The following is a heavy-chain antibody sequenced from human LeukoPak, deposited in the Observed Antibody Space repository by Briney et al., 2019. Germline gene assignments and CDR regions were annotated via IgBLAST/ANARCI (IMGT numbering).Heavy chain of an antibody. D-gene: IGHD2-15*01. CDR2: ISAYNGNT. J-gene: IGHJ4*02. CDR3: ARSGYCSGGSCQKPYDY. V-gene: IGHV1-18*01. Sequence: ASVKVSCKASGYTFTSYGISWVRQAPGQGLEWMGWISAYNGNTNYAQKLQGRVTMTTDTSTGTAYMELRSLRSDDTAVYYCARSGYCSGGSCQKPYDYWGQGTLVTVSS. CDR1: GYTFTSYG.